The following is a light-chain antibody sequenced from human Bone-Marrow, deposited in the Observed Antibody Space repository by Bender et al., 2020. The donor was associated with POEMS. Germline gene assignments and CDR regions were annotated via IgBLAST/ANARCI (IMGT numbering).Light chain of an antibody. CDR2: EVT. CDR3: SSYGGTNNYVV. J-gene: IGLJ2*01. Sequence: QSALTQPPSASGSPGQSVTISCTGTSNDIGGYDYVSWYQQLPGKAPKLIIYEVTRRPSGVPDRFSGSKSGNTASLTVSGLQADDEADYYCSSYGGTNNYVVFGGGTKLTVL. V-gene: IGLV2-8*01. CDR1: SNDIGGYDY.